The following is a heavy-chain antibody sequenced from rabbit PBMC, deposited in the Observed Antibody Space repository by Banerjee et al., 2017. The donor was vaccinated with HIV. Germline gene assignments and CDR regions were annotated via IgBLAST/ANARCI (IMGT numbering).Heavy chain of an antibody. D-gene: IGHD4-2*01. CDR1: GFSFSSSYY. V-gene: IGHV1S40*01. J-gene: IGHJ4*01. CDR2: LYGGSSGTT. Sequence: QSLEESGGDLVKPGASLTLTCTASGFSFSSSYYMCWVRQAPGKGLEWIACLYGGSSGTTYYATWAKGRFTISKPSSTTVTLQMTSLTAADTATYFCARDAGYAGSNLWGPGTLVTVS. CDR3: ARDAGYAGSNL.